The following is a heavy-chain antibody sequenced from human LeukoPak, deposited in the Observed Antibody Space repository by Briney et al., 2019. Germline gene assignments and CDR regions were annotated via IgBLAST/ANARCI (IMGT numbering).Heavy chain of an antibody. V-gene: IGHV1-2*02. CDR3: ASISHYDSSGYYYPAY. D-gene: IGHD3-22*01. CDR1: GYTSTGYY. CDR2: INPNSGGT. Sequence: WASVKVSCKASGYTSTGYYMHWVRQAPGQGLEWMGWINPNSGGTNYAQKFQGRVTMTRDTSISTAYMELSRLRSDDTAVYYCASISHYDSSGYYYPAYWGQGTLVTVSS. J-gene: IGHJ4*02.